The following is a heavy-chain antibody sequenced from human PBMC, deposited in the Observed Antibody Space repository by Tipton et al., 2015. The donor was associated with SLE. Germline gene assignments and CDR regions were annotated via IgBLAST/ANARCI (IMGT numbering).Heavy chain of an antibody. Sequence: GLVKPSETLSLTCAVYGGSFSGYYWSWIRQPPGKGLEWIGEINHSGSTNYNPSLKSRVTFSVDMSKNQFSLKLNSVTAADTAVYYCARSRPWATQAWGGYFYYLDVWGKGTTVTVSS. CDR3: ARSRPWATQAWGGYFYYLDV. CDR2: INHSGST. CDR1: GGSFSGYY. J-gene: IGHJ6*03. V-gene: IGHV4-34*01. D-gene: IGHD3-16*01.